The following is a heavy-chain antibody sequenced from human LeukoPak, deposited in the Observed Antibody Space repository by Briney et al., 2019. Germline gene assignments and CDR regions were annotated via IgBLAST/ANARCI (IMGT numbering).Heavy chain of an antibody. V-gene: IGHV3-23*01. CDR3: AKDHEWNVLTLHDY. CDR2: ISGSGGST. Sequence: RGSLRLSCAASGFTFSSYAMSWVRQAPGKGLEWVSAISGSGGSTYYADSVKGRFTISRDNSKNTLYLQMNSLRAEDTAVYYCAKDHEWNVLTLHDYWGQGTLVTVSS. D-gene: IGHD1-1*01. J-gene: IGHJ4*02. CDR1: GFTFSSYA.